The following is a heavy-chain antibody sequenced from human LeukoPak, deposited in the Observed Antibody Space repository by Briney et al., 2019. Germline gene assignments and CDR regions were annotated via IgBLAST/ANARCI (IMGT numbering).Heavy chain of an antibody. CDR1: GGSFSGYY. V-gene: IGHV4-34*01. J-gene: IGHJ4*02. CDR2: IKHSGST. CDR3: ARVSPPY. Sequence: PSETLSLTCAVYGGSFSGYYWSWIRQPPGKGLEWIGEIKHSGSTNYNPSLKSRATISVDTSKNQFALKLSSVTAADTAVYYCARVSPPYWGQGTLVSVCS.